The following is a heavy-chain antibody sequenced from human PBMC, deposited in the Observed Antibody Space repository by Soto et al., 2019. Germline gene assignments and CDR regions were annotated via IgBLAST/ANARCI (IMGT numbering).Heavy chain of an antibody. D-gene: IGHD1-1*01. Sequence: DSVKVSCKASGYTFTSYDINWVRQATGQGLEWMGWMNPNSGNTGYAQKFQGRVTMARNTSISTAYMELSSLRSEDTAVYYCARVGTAPIYYYYMDVWRKANTVTVS. CDR1: GYTFTSYD. CDR2: MNPNSGNT. CDR3: ARVGTAPIYYYYMDV. J-gene: IGHJ6*03. V-gene: IGHV1-8*01.